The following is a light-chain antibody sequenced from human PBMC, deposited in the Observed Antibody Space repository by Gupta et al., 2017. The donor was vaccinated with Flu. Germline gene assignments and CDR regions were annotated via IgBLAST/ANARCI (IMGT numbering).Light chain of an antibody. Sequence: QSALSQPASVSGSPGQTITISCTGTSSDVGGYNIVSWYQQFPGKAPKLLIHEVNKRPSEVSYRFSGSKSGNTASLTISGLQSDDEADYYCCSYSGRRDRQLFGGGTKLTVL. CDR3: CSYSGRRDRQL. CDR1: SSDVGGYNI. CDR2: EVN. J-gene: IGLJ2*01. V-gene: IGLV2-23*02.